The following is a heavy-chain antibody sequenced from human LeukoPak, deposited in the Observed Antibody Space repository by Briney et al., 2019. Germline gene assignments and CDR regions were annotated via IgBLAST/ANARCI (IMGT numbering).Heavy chain of an antibody. CDR2: MSGSGGST. D-gene: IGHD5-18*01. Sequence: GGSLRLSCGASGFTFSRYAMSWVRQAPGKGLEWVSGMSGSGGSTYYADSVKGRFTISRDNSRNTLYLQMNSLRAEDTAVYYCAKAMAETAYSYADPLAYWGQGTLVTVSS. CDR3: AKAMAETAYSYADPLAY. V-gene: IGHV3-23*01. J-gene: IGHJ4*02. CDR1: GFTFSRYA.